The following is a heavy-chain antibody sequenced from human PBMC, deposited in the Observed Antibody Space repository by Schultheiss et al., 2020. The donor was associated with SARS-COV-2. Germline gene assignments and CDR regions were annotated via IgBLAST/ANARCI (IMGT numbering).Heavy chain of an antibody. Sequence: SETLSLTCAVSGGSISSGGYSWSWIRQPPGKGLEWIGEINHSGSTNYNPSLKSRVTISVDTSKNQFSLKLSSVTAADTAMYYCARLGIFGSLSHSGLDYWGQGTLVTVSS. CDR3: ARLGIFGSLSHSGLDY. D-gene: IGHD3-3*01. J-gene: IGHJ4*02. CDR1: GGSISSGGYS. CDR2: INHSGST. V-gene: IGHV4-30-2*01.